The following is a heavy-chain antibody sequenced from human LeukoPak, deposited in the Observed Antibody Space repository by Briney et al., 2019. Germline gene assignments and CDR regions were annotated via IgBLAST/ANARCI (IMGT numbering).Heavy chain of an antibody. Sequence: PGGSLKLSCAASGFTFSSYAMNWVRQAPGKGLEWVSGISGSGGHTYYADSVKGRFTISRDNSKNTLYLQMNSLRAEDTAVYYCAKARTFGYCSSTTCYSAADYWGQGTLVTVSS. CDR3: AKARTFGYCSSTTCYSAADY. J-gene: IGHJ4*02. D-gene: IGHD2-2*03. V-gene: IGHV3-23*01. CDR1: GFTFSSYA. CDR2: ISGSGGHT.